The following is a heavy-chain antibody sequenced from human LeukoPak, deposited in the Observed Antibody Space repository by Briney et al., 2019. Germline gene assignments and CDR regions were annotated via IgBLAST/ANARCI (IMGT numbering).Heavy chain of an antibody. CDR1: GYTFTDYY. V-gene: IGHV1-2*02. Sequence: ASVKVSCKASGYTFTDYYMNWVRQAPGQGLEWMGWINPSTGGTNYAQKFQGRVTMTKDTSIGTAYMELSGLRSDDTAVYYCARDCVSPPQCLYDDVFDIWGQGKMVTVS. CDR2: INPSTGGT. D-gene: IGHD2-8*01. J-gene: IGHJ3*02. CDR3: ARDCVSPPQCLYDDVFDI.